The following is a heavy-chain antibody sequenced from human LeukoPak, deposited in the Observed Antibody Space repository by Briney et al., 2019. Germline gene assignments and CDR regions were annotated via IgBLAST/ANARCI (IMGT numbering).Heavy chain of an antibody. CDR3: ARGPRGFDP. V-gene: IGHV3-74*01. CDR2: INSDGSST. Sequence: GGSLRLSCAASGFTFSSYWMQWVRQAPGKGLVWVSRINSDGSSTGYADSVEGRFTISRDNAKNTLYLQMNSLRAEDTAVYYCARGPRGFDPWGQGTLVTVSS. J-gene: IGHJ5*02. CDR1: GFTFSSYW.